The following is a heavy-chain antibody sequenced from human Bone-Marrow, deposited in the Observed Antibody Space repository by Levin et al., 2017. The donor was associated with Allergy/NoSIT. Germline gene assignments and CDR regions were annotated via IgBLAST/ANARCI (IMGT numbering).Heavy chain of an antibody. CDR2: ISSSSSYI. Sequence: GESLKISCAVSGFTFSTYSMNWVRQAPGKGLEWVSCISSSSSYIYYADSVKGRFTISRDNAKNSLYLQMNSLRTEDTAVYYCERDSNPTYYYESSGFDAFDIWGQGTMVTVSS. J-gene: IGHJ3*02. V-gene: IGHV3-21*01. D-gene: IGHD3-22*01. CDR1: GFTFSTYS. CDR3: ERDSNPTYYYESSGFDAFDI.